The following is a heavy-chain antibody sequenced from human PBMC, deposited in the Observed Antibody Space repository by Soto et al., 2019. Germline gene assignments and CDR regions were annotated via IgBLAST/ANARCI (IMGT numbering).Heavy chain of an antibody. D-gene: IGHD6-13*01. CDR3: AREMAAAGGGAFDI. CDR1: GFTFSSYS. Sequence: GGSLRLSCAASGFTFSSYSMNWVRQAPGKGLEWVSSISSSSSYIYYADSVKGRFTISRDNAKNSLYLQMNSLRAEDTAVYYCAREMAAAGGGAFDIWGQGTMVTVSS. J-gene: IGHJ3*02. V-gene: IGHV3-21*01. CDR2: ISSSSSYI.